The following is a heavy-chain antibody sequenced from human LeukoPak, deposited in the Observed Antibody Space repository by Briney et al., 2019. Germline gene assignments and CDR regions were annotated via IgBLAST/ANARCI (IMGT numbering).Heavy chain of an antibody. CDR3: ARLVPKTARYYVSGIGGYFDY. CDR1: GGSISSYY. Sequence: PSETLSLTCTVSGGSISSYYWSWIRQPAGKGLEWIGRIYTSGSTNYNASLKSRVSMSVDTSKNQFSLKLSSVTAADTAVYYCARLVPKTARYYVSGIGGYFDYWGQGSLVTVSS. J-gene: IGHJ4*02. V-gene: IGHV4-4*07. CDR2: IYTSGST. D-gene: IGHD3-10*01.